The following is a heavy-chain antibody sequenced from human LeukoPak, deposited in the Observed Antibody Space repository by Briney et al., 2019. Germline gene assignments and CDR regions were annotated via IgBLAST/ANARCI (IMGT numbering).Heavy chain of an antibody. Sequence: GGSLRLSCAASGFTFSSYGMHWVRQAPGKGLEWVAVISYDGSNKYYADSVKGRFTISRDNSKNTLYLQMNSLRAEDTAVYCCANRLVPAAIAPPFDYWGQGTLVTVSS. CDR3: ANRLVPAAIAPPFDY. CDR2: ISYDGSNK. V-gene: IGHV3-30*18. CDR1: GFTFSSYG. J-gene: IGHJ4*02. D-gene: IGHD2-2*01.